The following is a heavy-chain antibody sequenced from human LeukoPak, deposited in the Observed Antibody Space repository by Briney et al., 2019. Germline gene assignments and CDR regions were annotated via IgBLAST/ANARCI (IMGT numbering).Heavy chain of an antibody. D-gene: IGHD6-13*01. Sequence: GGSLRLSCAASGFTFSNYAMNWVRQAPGKGLEWVSLYSSSGENAYYADSVRGRFTISRDKSKNTVSLQMNSLRGEDTAVYYCARFLPNIAAAGNPSFDYWGQGTLVTVSP. J-gene: IGHJ4*02. CDR2: YSSSGENA. CDR3: ARFLPNIAAAGNPSFDY. CDR1: GFTFSNYA. V-gene: IGHV3-23*01.